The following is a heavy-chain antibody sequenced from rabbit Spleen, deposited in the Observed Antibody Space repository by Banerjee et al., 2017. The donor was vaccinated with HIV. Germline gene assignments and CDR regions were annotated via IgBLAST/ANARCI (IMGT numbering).Heavy chain of an antibody. D-gene: IGHD2-1*01. CDR3: ARDLIGVIGWNFYL. V-gene: IGHV1S40*01. J-gene: IGHJ4*01. CDR1: GVSFSDRDV. Sequence: QSLEESGGDLVKPGASLTLTCTASGVSFSDRDVMCWVRQAPGKGLEWIACINASTGKPVYATWASGRFPISRTSSTTVTLRMTSLTAADRATYFCARDLIGVIGWNFYLWGPGTLVTVS. CDR2: INASTGKP.